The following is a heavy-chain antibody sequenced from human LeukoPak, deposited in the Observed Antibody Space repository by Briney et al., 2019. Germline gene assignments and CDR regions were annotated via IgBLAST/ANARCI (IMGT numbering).Heavy chain of an antibody. J-gene: IGHJ4*02. CDR3: ASSYCSSTSCYTGYFDY. D-gene: IGHD2-2*02. Sequence: GGSLRLSCAASGFTFSSYSMNWVRQAPGKGLEWVSSISSSSSYIYYADSVKGRFTTSRDNAKNSLYLQMNSLRAEDTAVYYCASSYCSSTSCYTGYFDYWGQGTLVTVSS. V-gene: IGHV3-21*01. CDR1: GFTFSSYS. CDR2: ISSSSSYI.